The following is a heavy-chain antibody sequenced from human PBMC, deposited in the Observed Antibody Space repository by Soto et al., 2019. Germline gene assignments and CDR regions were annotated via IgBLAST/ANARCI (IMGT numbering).Heavy chain of an antibody. D-gene: IGHD3-3*01. CDR3: ARSIFDYFPPYFDF. Sequence: QVQLQESGPGLVKPSETLSLTCTVSGGSISTYYWSWIRQPPGKGLGWIGYVFYSGGTNYNPSLRSRVTISVDTSKNQFSLKLSSVTAADTAVYYCARSIFDYFPPYFDFWGQGTLVTVSS. V-gene: IGHV4-59*08. CDR2: VFYSGGT. CDR1: GGSISTYY. J-gene: IGHJ4*02.